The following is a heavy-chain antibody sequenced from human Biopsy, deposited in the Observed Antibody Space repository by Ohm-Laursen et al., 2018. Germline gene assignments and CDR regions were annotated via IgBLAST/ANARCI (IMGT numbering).Heavy chain of an antibody. Sequence: ASVKVSCKASGYSFSTYDVNWVRQARGQGLEWMGWMIPSSGKTGYAQRFQGRVSLTMNTSISTAYMELSGLRSEDTAVYFCARGYSRRVSIFEASIYWFDTWGQGTLVTVSS. V-gene: IGHV1-8*01. CDR1: GYSFSTYD. CDR2: MIPSSGKT. CDR3: ARGYSRRVSIFEASIYWFDT. D-gene: IGHD6-6*01. J-gene: IGHJ5*02.